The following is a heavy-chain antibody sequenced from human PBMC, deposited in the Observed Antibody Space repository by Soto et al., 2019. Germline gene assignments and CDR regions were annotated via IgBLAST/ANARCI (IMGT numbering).Heavy chain of an antibody. CDR2: ISSSSSYI. V-gene: IGHV3-21*01. J-gene: IGHJ6*02. CDR1: GFIFGSYS. CDR3: ARGGRRHYYGMDV. Sequence: EVQLVESGGGLVQPGGSLRLSCAASGFIFGSYSMNWVRQAPGKGLEWVSSISSSSSYIYYADSVKGRFTISRDNAKNSLYLQMNSLRAEDTAVYYCARGGRRHYYGMDVWGQGTTVTVSS.